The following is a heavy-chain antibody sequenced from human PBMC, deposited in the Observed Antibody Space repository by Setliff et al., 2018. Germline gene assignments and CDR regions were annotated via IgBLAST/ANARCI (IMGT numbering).Heavy chain of an antibody. Sequence: PSETLSLTCAVYGGSFSGYYWSWIRQPPGEGLEWIGKINHSGSTNYNPSLKSRVTISVDTSKNQFSLKLSAVTAADTAVYYCARKYNFWSGELDYWGQGTLVTVSS. CDR2: INHSGST. D-gene: IGHD3-3*01. CDR3: ARKYNFWSGELDY. V-gene: IGHV4-34*01. J-gene: IGHJ4*02. CDR1: GGSFSGYY.